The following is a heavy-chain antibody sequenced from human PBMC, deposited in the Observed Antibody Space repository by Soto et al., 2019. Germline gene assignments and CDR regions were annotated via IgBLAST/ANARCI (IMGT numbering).Heavy chain of an antibody. V-gene: IGHV1-69*01. CDR2: IIPIFGTA. CDR3: ARAWRVVLPNPAFDI. J-gene: IGHJ3*02. D-gene: IGHD2-2*01. Sequence: QVQLVQSGAEVKKPGSPVNVSCKASGGTFSSYAISWVRQAPGQGPEWMGGIIPIFGTANYAQKYQGRVTITAVQSTCTASRERSSLRSEDTAVHYCARAWRVVLPNPAFDICVHGAMVTDSS. CDR1: GGTFSSYA.